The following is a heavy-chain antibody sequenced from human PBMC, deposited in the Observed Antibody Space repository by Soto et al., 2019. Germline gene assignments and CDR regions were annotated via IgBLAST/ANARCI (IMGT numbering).Heavy chain of an antibody. CDR2: ISDYNTNT. Sequence: GXSVKVSFNTTGYTFTSYNISWVRQAPGQGREWMGWISDYNTNTNYAQKFQGRVTMTTETLTSTAYMEMRSLRSDDTAVYYCARDTPPTDYWGQGTLVTVSS. J-gene: IGHJ4*02. CDR3: ARDTPPTDY. CDR1: GYTFTSYN. V-gene: IGHV1-18*01.